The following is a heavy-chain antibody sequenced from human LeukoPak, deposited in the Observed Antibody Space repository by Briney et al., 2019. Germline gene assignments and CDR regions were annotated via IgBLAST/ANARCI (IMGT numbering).Heavy chain of an antibody. CDR1: GYTFTSYG. CDR3: ARDVVYIDYYDSSGYPDY. J-gene: IGHJ4*02. CDR2: ISAYNGNT. D-gene: IGHD3-22*01. V-gene: IGHV1-18*01. Sequence: ASVKVSCTASGYTFTSYGISWVRQAHGQGLEWMGWISAYNGNTNYAQKLQGRVTMTTDTSTSKDYMEMRSLRSDDTAVYYCARDVVYIDYYDSSGYPDYWGQGTLVTVSS.